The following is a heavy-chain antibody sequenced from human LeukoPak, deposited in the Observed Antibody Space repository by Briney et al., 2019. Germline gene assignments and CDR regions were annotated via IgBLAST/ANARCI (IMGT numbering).Heavy chain of an antibody. V-gene: IGHV3-30-3*01. CDR3: AREGRAYYFDY. Sequence: GGSLRLSCAASRFTFSSYAVHWVSQAQGKGLEWVAVISYDGSNKYYADSVKGRFTISRDNSKNTLYLQMNSLRAEDTAVYYCAREGRAYYFDYWGQGALVTVSS. D-gene: IGHD2-15*01. CDR2: ISYDGSNK. J-gene: IGHJ4*02. CDR1: RFTFSSYA.